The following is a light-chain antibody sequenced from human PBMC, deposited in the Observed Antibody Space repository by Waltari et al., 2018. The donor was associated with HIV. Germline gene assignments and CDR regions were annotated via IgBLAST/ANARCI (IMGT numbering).Light chain of an antibody. Sequence: QSALTQPPSASGSPGQSVPISCTGTRSDVGGYNYVPWYQQHPGKAPKLMIYEVTKRPSGVPDRFSGSKSGNTASLTVSGLQAEDEADYYCSSYAGSSNLRVFGGGTKLTVL. CDR3: SSYAGSSNLRV. V-gene: IGLV2-8*01. CDR2: EVT. CDR1: RSDVGGYNY. J-gene: IGLJ2*01.